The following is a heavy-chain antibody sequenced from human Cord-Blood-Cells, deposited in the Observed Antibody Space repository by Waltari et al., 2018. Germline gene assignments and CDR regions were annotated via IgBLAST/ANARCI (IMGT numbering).Heavy chain of an antibody. CDR3: ASASKGYLEWLLYGLPSPGMDV. Sequence: QVQLQQWGAGLLKPSETLSLTCAVYGGSFSGYYWSWIRQPPGTGLAWIGEINHSGSTNYNPSLKSRVTISVDTSKNQFSLKLSSVTAADTAVYYCASASKGYLEWLLYGLPSPGMDVWGQGTTVTVSS. CDR2: INHSGST. CDR1: GGSFSGYY. D-gene: IGHD3-3*01. V-gene: IGHV4-34*01. J-gene: IGHJ6*02.